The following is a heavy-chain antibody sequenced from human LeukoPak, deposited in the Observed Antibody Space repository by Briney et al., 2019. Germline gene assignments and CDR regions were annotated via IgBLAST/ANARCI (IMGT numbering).Heavy chain of an antibody. CDR1: GFTFSNYW. V-gene: IGHV3-7*05. Sequence: TGGSLRLSCTASGFTFSNYWMSWVRQTPEKGLEWVASIKQDGSEKVYLDSVKGRFTISRDNAQTSLYLHMNSLRAEDTAVYYCARDPYSSSWSYGMDVWGQGTTVTVSS. J-gene: IGHJ6*02. D-gene: IGHD6-13*01. CDR2: IKQDGSEK. CDR3: ARDPYSSSWSYGMDV.